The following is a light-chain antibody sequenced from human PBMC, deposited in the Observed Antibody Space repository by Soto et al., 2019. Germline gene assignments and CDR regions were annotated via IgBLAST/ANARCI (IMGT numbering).Light chain of an antibody. Sequence: DIQMTQSPSSLSASVGDRVTIICQASQDINNYLNWYQQKPGKAPKLLIYDSSNLEIGVPSRLRGSGYEPRFSFTISSLQPEVITTYYCQQFDNLPFTFGQGTRLEIK. CDR2: DSS. CDR3: QQFDNLPFT. V-gene: IGKV1-33*01. J-gene: IGKJ5*01. CDR1: QDINNY.